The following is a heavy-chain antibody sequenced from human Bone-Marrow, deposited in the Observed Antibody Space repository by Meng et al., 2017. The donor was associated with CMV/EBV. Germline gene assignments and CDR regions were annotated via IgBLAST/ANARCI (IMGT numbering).Heavy chain of an antibody. CDR1: GYSFTGYY. CDR3: VREGGSVSYGLNWFDP. D-gene: IGHD1-26*01. J-gene: IGHJ5*02. CDR2: INPNSGYT. V-gene: IGHV1-2*02. Sequence: ASLKVPCKASGYSFTGYYMHRVRQAPGQGLEWMGWINPNSGYTNYAPKSQGRVTMTRDTSISPDYMALGRVRSDDTAVYYFVREGGSVSYGLNWFDPWGQGTLVTVSS.